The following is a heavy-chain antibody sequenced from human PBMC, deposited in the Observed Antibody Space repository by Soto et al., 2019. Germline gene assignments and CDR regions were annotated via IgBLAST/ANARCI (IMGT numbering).Heavy chain of an antibody. CDR2: ISYDGSNK. CDR1: GFTFSSYG. Sequence: QVQLVESGGGVVQPGRSLRLSCAASGFTFSSYGMHWVRQAPGKGLEWVAVISYDGSNKYYADSVKGRFTISRDNSKNTMYLQMNSLRDEATAVYYCARHKLWLEYWGQGNLVTVSS. D-gene: IGHD5-18*01. CDR3: ARHKLWLEY. V-gene: IGHV3-30*03. J-gene: IGHJ4*02.